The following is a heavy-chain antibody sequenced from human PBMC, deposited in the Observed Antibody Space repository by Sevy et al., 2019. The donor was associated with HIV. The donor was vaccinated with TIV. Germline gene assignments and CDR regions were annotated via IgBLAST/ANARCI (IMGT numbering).Heavy chain of an antibody. CDR2: IIPIFGTA. J-gene: IGHJ6*02. Sequence: ASVKVSCKASGGTFSSYAISWVRQAPGQGLEWMGGIIPIFGTANYAQKFQGRVTITADESTSTAYMELSSLRSEDTAVNYCARSGYYGSGSYAYYYYYGMDVWGQGTTVTVSS. CDR1: GGTFSSYA. D-gene: IGHD3-10*01. V-gene: IGHV1-69*13. CDR3: ARSGYYGSGSYAYYYYYGMDV.